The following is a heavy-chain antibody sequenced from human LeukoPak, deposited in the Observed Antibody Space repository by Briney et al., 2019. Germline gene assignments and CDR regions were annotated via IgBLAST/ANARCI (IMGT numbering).Heavy chain of an antibody. CDR1: GFTSSRFS. D-gene: IGHD3-10*01. CDR2: TYSNGRT. V-gene: IGHV3-53*01. CDR3: ARVLSGRGSLYDYYYYMDV. J-gene: IGHJ6*03. Sequence: PGGSLRLSCAASGFTSSRFSKHWIRQAPGKGLEWVSVTYSNGRTYYADSVKGRFTISRDISKNTLYLQMNSLRAEDTAVYYCARVLSGRGSLYDYYYYMDVWGKGTTVTISS.